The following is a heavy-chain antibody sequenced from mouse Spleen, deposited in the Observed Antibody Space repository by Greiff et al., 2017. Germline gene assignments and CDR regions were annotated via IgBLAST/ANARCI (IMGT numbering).Heavy chain of an antibody. Sequence: QVQLKQSGAELMKPGASVKLSCKATGYTFTGYWIEWVKQRPGHGPEWIGEILPGSGSTNYNEKFKGKATFTADTSSNTAYMQLSSLTTEDSAIYYCARREELCDYDGDAMDYWGQGTSVTVSS. V-gene: IGHV1-9*01. CDR1: GYTFTGYW. J-gene: IGHJ4*01. CDR2: ILPGSGST. D-gene: IGHD2-4*01. CDR3: ARREELCDYDGDAMDY.